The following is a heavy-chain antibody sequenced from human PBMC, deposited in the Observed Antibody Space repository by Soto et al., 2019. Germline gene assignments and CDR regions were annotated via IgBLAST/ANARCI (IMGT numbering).Heavy chain of an antibody. CDR2: IYTSGST. D-gene: IGHD6-25*01. J-gene: IGHJ4*02. V-gene: IGHV4-4*07. Sequence: LPETLSLTCTVSGGSISSYYWSWIRQPAGKGLEWIGRIYTSGSTNYNPSLQSRVTMSVDTSKNQFSLTLSFVTAADTAVYYCARGFSSGYTYGHDSWGQGTLVTVSS. CDR1: GGSISSYY. CDR3: ARGFSSGYTYGHDS.